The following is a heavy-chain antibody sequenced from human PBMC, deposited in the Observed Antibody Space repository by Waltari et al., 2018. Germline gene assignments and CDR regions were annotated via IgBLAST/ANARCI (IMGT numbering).Heavy chain of an antibody. V-gene: IGHV4-39*01. CDR2: IHYSGNT. CDR3: ARLHQWLGFGMDV. CDR1: GGSMTLSSYY. J-gene: IGHJ6*02. D-gene: IGHD6-19*01. Sequence: QLQLQESGPGLVKPSETLSLTCTVSGGSMTLSSYYWGWIRQPPGKGLEWIGSIHYSGNTYSNPSLKSRVTISVDTSKSQFSLKLRSVTAADTADYYCARLHQWLGFGMDVWGQGTTVTVSS.